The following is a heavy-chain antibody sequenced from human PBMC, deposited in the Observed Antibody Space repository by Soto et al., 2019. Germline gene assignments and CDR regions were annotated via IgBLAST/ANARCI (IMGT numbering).Heavy chain of an antibody. J-gene: IGHJ6*02. V-gene: IGHV4-59*01. CDR1: GGSISSYY. CDR3: ARAPSAALDDFWSGYPGFYGMDV. D-gene: IGHD3-3*01. Sequence: SETLSLTCTVSGGSISSYYWSWIRQPPGTGLEWIGYIYYSGSTNYNPSLKSRVTISVDTSKNQFSLKLSSVTAAGTAVYYCARAPSAALDDFWSGYPGFYGMDVWGQGTTVTVSS. CDR2: IYYSGST.